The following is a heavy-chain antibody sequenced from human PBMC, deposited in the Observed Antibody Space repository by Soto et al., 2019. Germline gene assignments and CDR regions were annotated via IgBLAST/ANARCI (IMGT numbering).Heavy chain of an antibody. CDR2: IYYTGST. Sequence: XETLSLTCTVAGCPISSYYWNWIRQPPGKGLDWIGYIYYTGSTNYNPSLKSRVTISVDTSKNQFSLKLSSVTAADTAVYYCARAFGSTMPSLFWGQGTVVTVSS. D-gene: IGHD3-16*02. J-gene: IGHJ4*02. V-gene: IGHV4-59*01. CDR3: ARAFGSTMPSLF. CDR1: GCPISSYY.